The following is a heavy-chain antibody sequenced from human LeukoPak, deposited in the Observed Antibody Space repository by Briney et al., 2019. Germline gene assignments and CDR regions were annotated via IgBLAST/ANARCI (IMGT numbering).Heavy chain of an antibody. V-gene: IGHV1-2*04. CDR3: ARASMVRGVIAKGDWFDP. D-gene: IGHD3-10*01. Sequence: ASVKVSCKASGYTFTGYYMHWVRQAPGQRLEWMGWINPNSGGTNYAQKFQGWVTMTRDTSISTAYMELSRLRSDDPAVYYCARASMVRGVIAKGDWFDPWGQGTLVTVSS. J-gene: IGHJ5*02. CDR2: INPNSGGT. CDR1: GYTFTGYY.